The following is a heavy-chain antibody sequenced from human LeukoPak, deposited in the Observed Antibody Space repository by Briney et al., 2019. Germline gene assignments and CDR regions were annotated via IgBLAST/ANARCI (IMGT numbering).Heavy chain of an antibody. CDR2: TYSSGST. CDR1: GGSISSFF. Sequence: PSETLSLTCTVSGGSISSFFWSWVRQPPGKGLEHIGYTYSSGSTNYSPSLKSRVTISLDTSKNQVSLNLSSVTAVDTDVYYCAKSPAGYCRGTNCYNGFQYNGSDVWGPGTTVTVSS. CDR3: AKSPAGYCRGTNCYNGFQYNGSDV. J-gene: IGHJ6*02. V-gene: IGHV4-4*09. D-gene: IGHD2-2*02.